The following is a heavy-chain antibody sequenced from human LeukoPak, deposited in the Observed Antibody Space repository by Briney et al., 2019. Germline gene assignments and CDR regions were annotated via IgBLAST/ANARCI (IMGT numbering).Heavy chain of an antibody. CDR3: ARAALRRGFGELDY. J-gene: IGHJ4*02. Sequence: GASVKVSCKASGYTFTTYGVSWVRQAPGQGLEWMGWISAYNGNTNYAQKLQGRVTMTTDTSTSTAYMELRSLRSDDTAVYYCARAALRRGFGELDYWGQGTLVTVSS. V-gene: IGHV1-18*01. CDR2: ISAYNGNT. D-gene: IGHD3-10*01. CDR1: GYTFTTYG.